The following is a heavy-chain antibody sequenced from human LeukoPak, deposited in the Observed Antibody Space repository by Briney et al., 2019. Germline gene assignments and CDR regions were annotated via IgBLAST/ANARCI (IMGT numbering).Heavy chain of an antibody. V-gene: IGHV3-49*04. J-gene: IGHJ4*02. Sequence: SLSLSCTTSGFTFGDYGMSWVRQAPGKGLEWVGFIQSRTYGGAIQYAASVKGRFSISRDDSKSIAFLQMNSLKTEDTAVYYCTASDHRYCSSISCHFDYWGQGTLVTVSS. D-gene: IGHD2-2*01. CDR2: IQSRTYGGAI. CDR1: GFTFGDYG. CDR3: TASDHRYCSSISCHFDY.